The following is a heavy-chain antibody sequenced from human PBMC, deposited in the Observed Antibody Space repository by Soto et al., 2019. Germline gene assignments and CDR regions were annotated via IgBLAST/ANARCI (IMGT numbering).Heavy chain of an antibody. CDR1: GFTFSSYG. D-gene: IGHD2-15*01. Sequence: QVQLVESGGGVAQPAKSLRLSCTASGFTFSSYGMHWVRQVPGKGLEWVALIWYDGSKKYYADSVKGRFTISRDNSKNTLFLQMNSLRAEDTAVYHCARDGYCSGGSCYRLLSLDYWGQGTLVTVSS. V-gene: IGHV3-33*01. J-gene: IGHJ4*02. CDR3: ARDGYCSGGSCYRLLSLDY. CDR2: IWYDGSKK.